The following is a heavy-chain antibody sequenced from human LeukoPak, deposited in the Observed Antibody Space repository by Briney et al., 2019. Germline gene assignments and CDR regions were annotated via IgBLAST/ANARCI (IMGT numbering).Heavy chain of an antibody. CDR2: INSDGGST. V-gene: IGHV3-74*01. CDR3: ARRIQGMAPYYFDY. D-gene: IGHD5-24*01. Sequence: PWGSLRLSCTASGFTFSSYWMHWVRQAPGKGLVWVSRINSDGGSTSYADSVKGRFTISRDNAKNTLQLQMNSLRAEDTSVYYCARRIQGMAPYYFDYWGQGTLVTVSS. J-gene: IGHJ4*02. CDR1: GFTFSSYW.